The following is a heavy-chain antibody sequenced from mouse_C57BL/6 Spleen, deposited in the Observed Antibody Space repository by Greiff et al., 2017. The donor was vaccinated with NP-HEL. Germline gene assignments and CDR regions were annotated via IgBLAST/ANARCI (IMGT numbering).Heavy chain of an antibody. CDR2: IYPSDSET. CDR3: ARRVNGGYWYFDV. CDR1: GYTFTSYW. Sequence: VQLQQSGAELVRPGSSVKLSCKASGYTFTSYWMDWVKQRPGQGLEWIGNIYPSDSETHYNQKFKDKATLTVDKSSSTAYMQLSSLTSEDSAVYYCARRVNGGYWYFDVWGTGTTVTVSS. J-gene: IGHJ1*03. V-gene: IGHV1-61*01. D-gene: IGHD1-1*01.